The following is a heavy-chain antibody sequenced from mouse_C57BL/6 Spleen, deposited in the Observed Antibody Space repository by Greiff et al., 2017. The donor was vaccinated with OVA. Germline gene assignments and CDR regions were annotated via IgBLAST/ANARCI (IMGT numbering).Heavy chain of an antibody. D-gene: IGHD1-1*01. CDR1: GYTFTGYW. V-gene: IGHV1-9*01. Sequence: QVQLQQSGAELMKPGASVKLSCKATGYTFTGYWIEWVKQRPGHGLEWIGEILPGSGSTNYNEKFKGKATFTADTSSNTAYTQLSSLTTEDSAIYYCAFITTVVATDYAMDYWGQGTSVTVSS. J-gene: IGHJ4*01. CDR3: AFITTVVATDYAMDY. CDR2: ILPGSGST.